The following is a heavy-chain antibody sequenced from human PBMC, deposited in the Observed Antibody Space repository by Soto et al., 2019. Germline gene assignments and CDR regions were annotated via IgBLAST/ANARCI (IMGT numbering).Heavy chain of an antibody. J-gene: IGHJ4*02. CDR1: GGSLNSSIHY. V-gene: IGHV4-61*01. D-gene: IGHD1-26*01. CDR3: ARGGSYVGFDS. CDR2: IHYFGST. Sequence: PSETLSLTCTVSGGSLNSSIHYWSWIRQPPGKGLEWIGYIHYFGSTKYNPSLESRVVISVDTSKNQFSLKVPSVTAADTAIYFCARGGSYVGFDSWGQGARVTVSS.